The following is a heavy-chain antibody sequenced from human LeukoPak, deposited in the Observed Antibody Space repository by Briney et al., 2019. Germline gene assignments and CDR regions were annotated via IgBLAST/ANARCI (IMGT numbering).Heavy chain of an antibody. J-gene: IGHJ4*02. V-gene: IGHV1-24*01. CDR2: FDPEDGET. CDR3: ATGVGLGYCGGDCYRDY. D-gene: IGHD2-21*02. Sequence: GASVKVSCKVSGYTLTELSMHWVRQAPGKGLEWMGGFDPEDGETIYAQKFQGRVTMTEDTSTDTAYMELSSLRSEDTAVYYCATGVGLGYCGGDCYRDYWGQGTLVTVSS. CDR1: GYTLTELS.